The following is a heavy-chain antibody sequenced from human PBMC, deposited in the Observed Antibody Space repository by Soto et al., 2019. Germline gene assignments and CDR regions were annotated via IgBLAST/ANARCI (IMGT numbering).Heavy chain of an antibody. CDR1: GDSITSYY. D-gene: IGHD2-21*02. J-gene: IGHJ4*02. CDR3: ARQTNCGGDCYPDY. CDR2: ISYTGST. V-gene: IGHV4-59*13. Sequence: SETLSLTCTVSGDSITSYYWSWIRQPPGKGLEWVGYISYTGSTNYNPSLKSRVTISVDTSKNQFSLKLSSVTAADTAVYYCARQTNCGGDCYPDYWGQGTLVTVSS.